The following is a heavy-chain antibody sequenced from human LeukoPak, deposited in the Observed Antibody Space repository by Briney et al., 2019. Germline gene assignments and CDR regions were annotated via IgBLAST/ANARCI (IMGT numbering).Heavy chain of an antibody. J-gene: IGHJ6*03. V-gene: IGHV3-30*18. CDR3: AKDHTSSSGWYSDYYYYMDV. CDR1: GFTFSSYG. Sequence: GRSLRLSCAASGFTFSSYGMHWVRQAPGKGLEWVAVISYDGSNKYYADSVKGRFTISRDNSKNTLYLQMNSLRAEDTAVYYCAKDHTSSSGWYSDYYYYMDVWGKGTTVTISS. CDR2: ISYDGSNK. D-gene: IGHD6-19*01.